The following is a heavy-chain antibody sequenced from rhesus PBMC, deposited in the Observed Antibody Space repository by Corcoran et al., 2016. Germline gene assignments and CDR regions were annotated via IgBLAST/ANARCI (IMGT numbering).Heavy chain of an antibody. Sequence: QVQLQESGPGVVKPSETLSLPCAVSGGSISASYRWSWTRQPPGKELEWCGYIYGSSTRTNYNPSLKSRVTISKDTSKNQFSLKLSSVTAADTAVYYCAREKYSSWSTEYFEFWGQGALVTVSS. CDR2: IYGSSTRT. V-gene: IGHV4S10*01. CDR1: GGSISASYR. D-gene: IGHD6-13*01. J-gene: IGHJ1*01. CDR3: AREKYSSWSTEYFEF.